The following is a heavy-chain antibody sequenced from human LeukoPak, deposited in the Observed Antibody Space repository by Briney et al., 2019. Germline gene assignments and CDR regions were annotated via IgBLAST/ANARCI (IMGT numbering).Heavy chain of an antibody. V-gene: IGHV4-34*01. CDR3: ARGRYYDSSGYYYAPLDY. CDR1: GGSFSGYY. D-gene: IGHD3-22*01. Sequence: SETLSLTCAVYGGSFSGYYWSWIRQPPGKGLEWIGEINHSGSTNYNPSLKSRVTISVDTSKNQFSLKLSSVTAADTAVYYCARGRYYDSSGYYYAPLDYWGQGTLVTVSS. J-gene: IGHJ4*02. CDR2: INHSGST.